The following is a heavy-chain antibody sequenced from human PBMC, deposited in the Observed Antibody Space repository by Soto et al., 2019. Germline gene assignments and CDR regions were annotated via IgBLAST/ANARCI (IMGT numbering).Heavy chain of an antibody. CDR2: SIPIFGTA. CDR1: GGTFNNYP. V-gene: IGHV1-69*13. Sequence: SVKVSCKASGGTFNNYPITWVRQAPGEGLEWMGGSIPIFGTANYAQKFQGRVTISVDESTSTAYMELSSLRSEDTAVYYCARGRGYSGDDHYYYFDMDVWGHGTTVTVSS. CDR3: ARGRGYSGDDHYYYFDMDV. J-gene: IGHJ6*02. D-gene: IGHD5-12*01.